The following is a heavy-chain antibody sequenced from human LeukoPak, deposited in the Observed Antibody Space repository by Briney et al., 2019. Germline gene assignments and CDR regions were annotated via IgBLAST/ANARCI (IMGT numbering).Heavy chain of an antibody. J-gene: IGHJ3*02. D-gene: IGHD5-24*01. V-gene: IGHV4-30-2*01. CDR3: ARGMATTPDAFDI. CDR2: IYHSGST. Sequence: SETLSLTCAVSGGSISSGGYSWSWIRQPPGKGLEWIGYIYHSGSTYYNPSLKSRVTISVDRSKNQFSLKLSSVTAADTAVYYCARGMATTPDAFDIWGQGTMVTVSS. CDR1: GGSISSGGYS.